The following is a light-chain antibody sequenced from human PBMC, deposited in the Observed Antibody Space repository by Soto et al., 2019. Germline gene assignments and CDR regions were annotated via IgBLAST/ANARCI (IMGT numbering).Light chain of an antibody. CDR1: ASSIGTNT. J-gene: IGLJ2*01. CDR3: AAWDGSLNNVL. CDR2: GDN. Sequence: SVLTQPPSASGTPGQRVTISCSGSASSIGTNTVNWYRQLPGTAPKLLIYGDNQRPSGVPDRFSGSKSGTSASLAISGLQSEDEAEYYCAAWDGSLNNVLFGGGTKVTVL. V-gene: IGLV1-44*01.